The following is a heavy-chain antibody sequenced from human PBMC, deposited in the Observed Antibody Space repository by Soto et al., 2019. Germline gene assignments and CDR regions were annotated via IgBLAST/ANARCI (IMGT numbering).Heavy chain of an antibody. CDR1: GGTFSSYA. CDR2: IIPIFGAA. V-gene: IGHV1-69*05. Sequence: QVQLVQSGAEVKKPGSSVKVSCKASGGTFSSYAISWVRQAPGQGLEWMGGIIPIFGAANYAQKFQGRVTISTDESTSTAYMGLSSLRSEDTAVYYCARDLVNTPYYYDTSGYYATYFDYWGQGTLVTVSS. CDR3: ARDLVNTPYYYDTSGYYATYFDY. J-gene: IGHJ4*02. D-gene: IGHD3-22*01.